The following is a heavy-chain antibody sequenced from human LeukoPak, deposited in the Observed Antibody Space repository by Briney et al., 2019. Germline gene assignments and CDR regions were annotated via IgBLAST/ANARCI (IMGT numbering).Heavy chain of an antibody. J-gene: IGHJ5*02. CDR3: VRVRYCSSTNCHGGWFDP. D-gene: IGHD2-2*01. V-gene: IGHV3-48*03. CDR1: GFAFSNYE. CDR2: ISPSGGTI. Sequence: QPEGSLRLSCAASGFAFSNYEMNWVRQAPGKGLEWVSYISPSGGTITYADSVKGRFTISRDNAKNSLYLQMNSLGAEDPAVYYFVRVRYCSSTNCHGGWFDPCGEGTLVTVSS.